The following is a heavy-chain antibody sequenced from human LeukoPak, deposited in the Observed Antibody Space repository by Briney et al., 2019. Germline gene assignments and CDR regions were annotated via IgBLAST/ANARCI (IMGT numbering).Heavy chain of an antibody. CDR1: GGSISSSNW. CDR3: ARAVYDYVWGSYPAYY. V-gene: IGHV4-4*02. CDR2: IYHSGST. D-gene: IGHD3-16*02. Sequence: SETLSLTCAVSGGSISSSNWWSWVRQPPGKGLEWIGEIYHSGSTNYNPSLKSRVTISVDKSKNQFSLKLSSVTAADTAVYYCARAVYDYVWGSYPAYYWGQGTLVTVSS. J-gene: IGHJ4*02.